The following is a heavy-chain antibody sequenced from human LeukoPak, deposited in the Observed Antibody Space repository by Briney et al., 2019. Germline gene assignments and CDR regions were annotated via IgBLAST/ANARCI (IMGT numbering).Heavy chain of an antibody. Sequence: ASVKVSCKASGYTFTSYGISWVRQAPGQGLEWMGWISAYNGNTNYAQKLQGRVTMTTDTSTSTAYMELRSLRSDDTAVYYCAREEDSYNFWSRNPKRRYYFDYWGQGSLVTVPS. CDR1: GYTFTSYG. V-gene: IGHV1-18*01. D-gene: IGHD3-3*01. CDR2: ISAYNGNT. CDR3: AREEDSYNFWSRNPKRRYYFDY. J-gene: IGHJ4*02.